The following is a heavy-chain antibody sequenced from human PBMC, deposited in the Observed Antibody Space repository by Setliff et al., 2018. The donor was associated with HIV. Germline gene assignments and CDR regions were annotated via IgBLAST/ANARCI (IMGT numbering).Heavy chain of an antibody. CDR1: GESFNDYY. Sequence: SETLSLACAVYGESFNDYYWSWIRLPTGKGLEWIGEINHYGSGNYNPSLKSRVTISIDTSKNQFTLNLTPVTVADTAVYYCARVNYDATGYYYYYYMDVWGKGTTVTVSS. D-gene: IGHD3-22*01. V-gene: IGHV4-34*01. CDR2: INHYGSG. CDR3: ARVNYDATGYYYYYYMDV. J-gene: IGHJ6*03.